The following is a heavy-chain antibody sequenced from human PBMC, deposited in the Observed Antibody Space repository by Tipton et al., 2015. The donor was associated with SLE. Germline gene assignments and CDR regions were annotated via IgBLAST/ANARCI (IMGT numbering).Heavy chain of an antibody. CDR1: GYSISSGYY. J-gene: IGHJ4*02. CDR3: ASHPEYSGH. Sequence: GLVKPSETLSLTCTVSGYSISSGYYWGWIRQPPGKGLEWIGNIFHPGNTYYNPSLRGRITISIDTSKNQFSLKLSSLTAADTAVYYCASHPEYSGHWGQGTLVTVSS. CDR2: IFHPGNT. V-gene: IGHV4-38-2*02. D-gene: IGHD5-12*01.